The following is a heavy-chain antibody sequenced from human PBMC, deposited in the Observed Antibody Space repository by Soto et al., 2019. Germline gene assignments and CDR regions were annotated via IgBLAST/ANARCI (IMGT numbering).Heavy chain of an antibody. Sequence: GGSLRLSCAASGFVFNMYWMHWVRQVPGEGPEWVTRINDDGTGTDYADSAKGRFTISRDNAKDILYLQMNALRVDDTAVYYCIRGPRPSSVGTGALWGQGTLVTVSS. CDR3: IRGPRPSSVGTGAL. V-gene: IGHV3-74*01. D-gene: IGHD3-10*01. CDR1: GFVFNMYW. J-gene: IGHJ4*02. CDR2: INDDGTGT.